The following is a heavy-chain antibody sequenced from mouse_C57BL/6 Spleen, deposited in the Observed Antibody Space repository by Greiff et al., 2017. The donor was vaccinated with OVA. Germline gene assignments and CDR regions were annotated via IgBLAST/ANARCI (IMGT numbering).Heavy chain of an antibody. J-gene: IGHJ1*03. CDR1: GFTFSDYG. Sequence: EVNLVESGGGLVQPGGSLKLSCAASGFTFSDYGMAWVRQAPRKGPEWVAFISNLAYSIYYADTVTGRFTISRENAKNTLYLEMSSLRSEDTAMYYCARHRGYFDVWGTGTTVTVSS. D-gene: IGHD3-3*01. V-gene: IGHV5-15*01. CDR2: ISNLAYSI. CDR3: ARHRGYFDV.